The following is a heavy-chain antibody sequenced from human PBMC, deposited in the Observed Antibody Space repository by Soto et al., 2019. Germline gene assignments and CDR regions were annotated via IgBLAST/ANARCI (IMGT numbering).Heavy chain of an antibody. Sequence: ASVKVSCKASGYTFTSYAMHWVRQAPGQRLEWMGWINPGNGNTKYSQKFQGRVTMTRDTSMSTAYMELSRLRSDDTAVYYCARVGRITISFDAFDIWGQGTMVTVSS. CDR2: INPGNGNT. CDR1: GYTFTSYA. J-gene: IGHJ3*02. D-gene: IGHD3-3*01. CDR3: ARVGRITISFDAFDI. V-gene: IGHV1-3*01.